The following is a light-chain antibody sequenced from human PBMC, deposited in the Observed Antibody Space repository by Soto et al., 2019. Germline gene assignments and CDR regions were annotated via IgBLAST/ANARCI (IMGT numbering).Light chain of an antibody. CDR3: QAYDYSLTASV. CDR2: GNR. Sequence: QSVLTQPPSVSEAPRQRVTISCTGNSSNLGAGYDVHWYQQLPGAAPKLVIFGNRNRPSGVPERFSGSKSGTSASLAITGLQAEDEADYYSQAYDYSLTASVFGGGTKLTVL. J-gene: IGLJ3*02. V-gene: IGLV1-40*01. CDR1: SSNLGAGYD.